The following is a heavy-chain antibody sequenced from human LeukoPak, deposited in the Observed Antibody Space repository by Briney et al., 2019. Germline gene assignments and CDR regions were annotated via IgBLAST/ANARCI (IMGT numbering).Heavy chain of an antibody. D-gene: IGHD1-14*01. CDR3: AGRRRVDY. CDR1: GHSINSDYY. V-gene: IGHV4-38-2*02. Sequence: SETLSLTCTVSGHSINSDYYWAWVRQPPGKGLEWIGSIYHSGSTYYGPALKSRVTISVDTSKNQFSLKLSSVTAADTAVYYCAGRRRVDYWGQGTLVTVSS. CDR2: IYHSGST. J-gene: IGHJ4*02.